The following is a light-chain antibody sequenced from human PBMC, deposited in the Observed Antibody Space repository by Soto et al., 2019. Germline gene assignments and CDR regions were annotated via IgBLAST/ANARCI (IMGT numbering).Light chain of an antibody. CDR3: QQSDSTPWT. CDR2: AAS. Sequence: DIPMTQSPSSLSASVGDRVTITCRASQSISSYLNWYQQKPGKAPRLLIYAASSLQSGVPSRFSGSGSGTDFTLTISSLQPEDFATYYCQQSDSTPWTFGHGTKVEIK. CDR1: QSISSY. V-gene: IGKV1-39*01. J-gene: IGKJ1*01.